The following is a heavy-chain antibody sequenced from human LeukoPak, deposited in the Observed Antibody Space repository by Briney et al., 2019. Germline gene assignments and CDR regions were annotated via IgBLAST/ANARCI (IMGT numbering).Heavy chain of an antibody. J-gene: IGHJ4*02. Sequence: ASVKVSCKASGYTFSSYDINWVRQATGQGLEWMGWMNPNSSNTGYAQKFQGRVTMTRNTSISTAYMELSSLRSEDTAVYYCACRYCTNGVCYIGSFDYWGQGTLVTVSS. V-gene: IGHV1-8*01. CDR2: MNPNSSNT. CDR1: GYTFSSYD. CDR3: ACRYCTNGVCYIGSFDY. D-gene: IGHD2-8*01.